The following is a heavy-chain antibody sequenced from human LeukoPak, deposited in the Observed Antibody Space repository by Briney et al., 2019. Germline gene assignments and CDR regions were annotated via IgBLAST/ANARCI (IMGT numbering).Heavy chain of an antibody. CDR3: AKRHHCSSTSCEALLWLSDYYYMDV. CDR1: GFTFSSYG. V-gene: IGHV3-33*06. CDR2: IWYDGSDK. D-gene: IGHD2-2*01. Sequence: PGRSLRLSCAASGFTFSSYGMHWVRQAPGKGLEWVAVIWYDGSDKYYADSVKGRFTISRDNSKNTLYLQMNSLRAEDTAVYYCAKRHHCSSTSCEALLWLSDYYYMDVWGKGTTVTVSS. J-gene: IGHJ6*03.